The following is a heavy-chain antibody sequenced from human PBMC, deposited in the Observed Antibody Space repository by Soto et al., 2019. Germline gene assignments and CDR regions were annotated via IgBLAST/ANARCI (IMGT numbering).Heavy chain of an antibody. CDR1: GGSFSDYN. J-gene: IGHJ6*02. CDR2: INRSGVS. D-gene: IGHD3-3*01. V-gene: IGHV4-34*01. CDR3: ARGAINYDLWSGPINGAMDV. Sequence: QVQLQQWGAGLSKPSETLSLTCVVYGGSFSDYNWNWIRQPPGKGLEWIGEINRSGVSSHNPSLKRRVPLSLDTSTIRFSLIPTSVTAADTAVYYCARGAINYDLWSGPINGAMDVWGHGTTVTVSS.